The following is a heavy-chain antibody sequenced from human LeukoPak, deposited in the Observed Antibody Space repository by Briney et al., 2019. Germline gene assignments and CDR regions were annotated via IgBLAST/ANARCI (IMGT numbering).Heavy chain of an antibody. V-gene: IGHV4-34*01. Sequence: SSETLSLTCAVYGGSFSGYYWSWIRQTPGKGLEWMGDINQSGSTNYNPSLESRVTTSVDTSKNQFSLKLSSVTAADTAVYYCAREEDYYDRSGYYSNLWGQGTLVTVSS. CDR3: AREEDYYDRSGYYSNL. CDR2: INQSGST. J-gene: IGHJ5*02. D-gene: IGHD3-22*01. CDR1: GGSFSGYY.